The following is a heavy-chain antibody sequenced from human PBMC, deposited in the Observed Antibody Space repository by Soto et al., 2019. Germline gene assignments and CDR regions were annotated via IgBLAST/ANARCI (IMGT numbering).Heavy chain of an antibody. D-gene: IGHD7-27*01. CDR2: LYFYGSA. Sequence: EVQLVETGGGLVLPGGSLRLSCVVSGFTLSNNRMTWVRQAPGQGLEWVSDLYFYGSANYADSVRGRFTIFKDDSKNTLYPQMTNLRADDTALYYCARVGTSESFFDYWGQGTLVTVSP. CDR3: ARVGTSESFFDY. J-gene: IGHJ4*02. V-gene: IGHV3-53*02. CDR1: GFTLSNNR.